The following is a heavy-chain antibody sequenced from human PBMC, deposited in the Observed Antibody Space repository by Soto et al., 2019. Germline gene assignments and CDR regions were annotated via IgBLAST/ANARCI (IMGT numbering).Heavy chain of an antibody. CDR3: ARDSPAEQPALDY. CDR1: GGTFSSYA. Sequence: VASVKVSCKASGGTFSSYAISWVRQAPGQGLEWMGGIIPIFGTANYAQKFQGRVTITADESTSTAYMELSSLRSEDTAVYYCARDSPAEQPALDYWGQGTLVTVSS. CDR2: IIPIFGTA. J-gene: IGHJ4*02. D-gene: IGHD6-13*01. V-gene: IGHV1-69*13.